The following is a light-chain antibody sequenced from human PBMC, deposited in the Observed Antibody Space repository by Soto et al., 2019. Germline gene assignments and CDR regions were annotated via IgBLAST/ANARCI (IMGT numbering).Light chain of an antibody. Sequence: DIQMTQSPSTLSGSVGDRVTISPFLNWYQCKPGKPPKLLIYESSNLRGGVSSRFSGSGSGTDFTLTIDRLQSDDFATYYCQHSSSDLITFGQGTRLEI. CDR3: QHSSSDLIT. J-gene: IGKJ5*01. V-gene: IGKV1-39*01. CDR2: ESS. CDR1: PF.